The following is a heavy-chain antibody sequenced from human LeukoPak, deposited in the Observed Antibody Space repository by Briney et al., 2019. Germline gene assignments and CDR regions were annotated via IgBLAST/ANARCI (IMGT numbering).Heavy chain of an antibody. D-gene: IGHD4-17*01. Sequence: PGGSLRLSCEASGFTVSSNYMSWVRQAPGKGLEWVSVIYSNGNTYYADSVKGRFTISRDISKSTLYLQMNSLRAEDTAVYYCARDSPYGAWGQGTLVTVSS. CDR3: ARDSPYGA. CDR1: GFTVSSNY. V-gene: IGHV3-66*01. CDR2: IYSNGNT. J-gene: IGHJ5*02.